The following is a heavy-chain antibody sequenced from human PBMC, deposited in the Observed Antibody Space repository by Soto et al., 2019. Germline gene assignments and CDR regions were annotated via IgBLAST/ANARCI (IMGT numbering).Heavy chain of an antibody. CDR2: ISVYNGYT. Sequence: ASVKVSCKASGFIFTSYGFSWVRQAPGQGLEWMGWISVYNGYTTFAQKFQGRFTMTTDTSTSTAYMELRSLRSDDTAVHYCARDQVPYYYESRGPFDYWGQGTLVTVSS. V-gene: IGHV1-18*01. J-gene: IGHJ4*02. CDR1: GFIFTSYG. D-gene: IGHD3-22*01. CDR3: ARDQVPYYYESRGPFDY.